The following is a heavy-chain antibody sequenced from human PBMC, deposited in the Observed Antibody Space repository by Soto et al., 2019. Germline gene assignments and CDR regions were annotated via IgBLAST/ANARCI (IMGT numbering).Heavy chain of an antibody. CDR3: ARAREGARRDLEH. D-gene: IGHD1-26*01. CDR2: ISSSSKTI. J-gene: IGHJ4*02. CDR1: GITFSDYY. V-gene: IGHV3-11*01. Sequence: QVHLVESGGGLVKPGGSLRLSCAASGITFSDYYMNWIRQAPGKGLEWVSYISSSSKTIFYADSVQGRFTISRDNAKNSLYLQMNSLGVEDTAVYYCARAREGARRDLEHWGQGTLVTVSS.